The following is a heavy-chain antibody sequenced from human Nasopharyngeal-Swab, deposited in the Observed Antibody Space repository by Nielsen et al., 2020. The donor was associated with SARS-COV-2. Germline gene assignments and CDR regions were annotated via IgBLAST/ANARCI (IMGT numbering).Heavy chain of an antibody. CDR2: ISSSSSHI. CDR1: GFIFSSYS. V-gene: IGHV3-21*01. J-gene: IGHJ3*02. D-gene: IGHD3-22*01. Sequence: GGTLRLSCAASGFIFSSYSMNWVRQAPGKGLEWVSYISSSSSHIYYADSVKGRFTISRDNAKNSLYLQMNSLRAEDTAVYYCARDLDYYDSSGYYNDAFDIWGQGTMVTVSS. CDR3: ARDLDYYDSSGYYNDAFDI.